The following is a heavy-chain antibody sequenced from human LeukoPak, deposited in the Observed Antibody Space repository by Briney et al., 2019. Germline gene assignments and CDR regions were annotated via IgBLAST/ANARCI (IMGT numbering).Heavy chain of an antibody. D-gene: IGHD2-21*02. V-gene: IGHV1-2*02. J-gene: IGHJ2*01. Sequence: GESLKISCKGSGYTFTGYYMHWVRQAPGQGLEWMGWINPNSGGTNYAQKFQGRVTMTRDMSTSTVYMELSSLRSEDTAVYYCARTYCGGDCGTRYFDLWGRGTLVTVSS. CDR1: GYTFTGYY. CDR3: ARTYCGGDCGTRYFDL. CDR2: INPNSGGT.